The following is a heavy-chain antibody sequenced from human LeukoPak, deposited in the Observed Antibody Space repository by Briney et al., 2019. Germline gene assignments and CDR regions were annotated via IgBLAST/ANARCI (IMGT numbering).Heavy chain of an antibody. D-gene: IGHD4-23*01. V-gene: IGHV3-64*01. J-gene: IGHJ4*02. CDR1: GFTFSSYA. CDR2: ISSNGGST. CDR3: ARAYGGTHGYFDY. Sequence: GGSLRLSCAASGFTFSSYAMHWVRQAPGKGLEYVSAISSNGGSTYYANSVKGRFTISRDNSKNTLYLQMGSLRAEDTAVYYCARAYGGTHGYFDYWGQGTLVTVSS.